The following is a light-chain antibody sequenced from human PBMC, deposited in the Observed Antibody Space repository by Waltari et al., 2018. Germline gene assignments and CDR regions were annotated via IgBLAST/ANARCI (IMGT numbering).Light chain of an antibody. CDR1: QGISSD. CDR2: AAS. CDR3: QQLNWYPIT. V-gene: IGKV1-9*01. J-gene: IGKJ5*01. Sequence: IQLTQSPSSLSASVGDRVTITCRASQGISSDLGWYQQKPGKAPNLRIYAASTLQSGVPSRFSGSGSGTDFTLTISSLQPEDFATYYCQQLNWYPITFGQGTRLEIK.